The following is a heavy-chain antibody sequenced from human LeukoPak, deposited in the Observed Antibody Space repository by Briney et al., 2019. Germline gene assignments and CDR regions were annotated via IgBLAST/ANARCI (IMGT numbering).Heavy chain of an antibody. Sequence: GASVKVSCKASGYTFTSYGIGWVRQAPGQGLEWMGWISAYNGNTNYAQKLQGRVTMTTDTSTSTAYMELRSLRSDDTAVYYCARDIAAAGTGPYYYYYMDVWGKGTTVTVSS. CDR2: ISAYNGNT. CDR3: ARDIAAAGTGPYYYYYMDV. D-gene: IGHD6-13*01. CDR1: GYTFTSYG. V-gene: IGHV1-18*01. J-gene: IGHJ6*03.